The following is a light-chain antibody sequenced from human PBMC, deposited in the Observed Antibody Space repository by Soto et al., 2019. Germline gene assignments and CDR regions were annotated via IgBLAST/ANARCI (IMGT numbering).Light chain of an antibody. CDR1: QSFSSSY. J-gene: IGKJ4*01. Sequence: EIVLTQSPGTLSLSPGERATLSCRASQSFSSSYLAWYQQKPGQAPRLLIYGASSRATGIPDRFSGSGSGTDFTLTISRLEPDDFAVYYCQRYGSSFTFGGGTKVEIK. CDR3: QRYGSSFT. V-gene: IGKV3-20*01. CDR2: GAS.